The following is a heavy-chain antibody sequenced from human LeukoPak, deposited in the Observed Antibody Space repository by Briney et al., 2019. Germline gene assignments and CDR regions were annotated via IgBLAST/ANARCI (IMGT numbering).Heavy chain of an antibody. CDR3: ARGRYSSSWSNVDY. CDR2: IIPIFGTA. D-gene: IGHD6-13*01. V-gene: IGHV1-69*13. J-gene: IGHJ4*02. CDR1: GGTFSSYA. Sequence: SVKVSCKASGGTFSSYAISWVRQAPGQGFEWMGGIIPIFGTANYAQKFQGRVTITADESTSTAYMELSSLRSEDTAVYYCARGRYSSSWSNVDYWGQGTLVTVSS.